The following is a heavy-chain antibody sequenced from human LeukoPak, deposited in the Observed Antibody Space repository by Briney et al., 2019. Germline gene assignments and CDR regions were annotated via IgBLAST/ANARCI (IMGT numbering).Heavy chain of an antibody. CDR2: IYYSGST. D-gene: IGHD3-22*01. CDR1: GYSISSSNW. V-gene: IGHV4-28*03. Sequence: SDTLSLTCAVSGYSISSSNWWGWIRQPPGKGLEWIGYIYYSGSTYYNPSLKSRVTMSVDTSKNQFSLKLSSVTAVDTAVYYCARGLPKFYYDRSRGSERLDYWGQGTLVTVSS. CDR3: ARGLPKFYYDRSRGSERLDY. J-gene: IGHJ4*02.